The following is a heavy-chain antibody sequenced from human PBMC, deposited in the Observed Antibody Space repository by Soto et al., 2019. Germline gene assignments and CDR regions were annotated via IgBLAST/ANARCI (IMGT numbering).Heavy chain of an antibody. CDR3: TTVRIEGAKRSDY. CDR2: IKSKTDGGTT. Sequence: EVQLVESGGGLVKPGGSLRLSCAASGFTFSNAWMSWVRQAPGKGLEWVGRIKSKTDGGTTDYTAPVKGRFTISRDDSKNTLYLQMNSLKTEDTAVYYCTTVRIEGAKRSDYWGQGTLVTVSS. J-gene: IGHJ4*02. V-gene: IGHV3-15*05. D-gene: IGHD1-26*01. CDR1: GFTFSNAW.